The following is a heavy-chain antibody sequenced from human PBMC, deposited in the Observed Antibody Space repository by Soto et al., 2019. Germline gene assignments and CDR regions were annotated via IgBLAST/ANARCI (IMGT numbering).Heavy chain of an antibody. V-gene: IGHV4-31*03. CDR3: ARGRGYSYGLFDF. CDR2: IYYSGST. J-gene: IGHJ4*02. Sequence: PSETLSLTCTVSGGSISSGGYYWSWIRQHPGKGLEWIGYIYYSGSTYYNPSLKSRVTISVDTSKNQFSLKLSSVTAADTAVYYGARGRGYSYGLFDFRAQGTLVTVSS. CDR1: GGSISSGGYY. D-gene: IGHD5-18*01.